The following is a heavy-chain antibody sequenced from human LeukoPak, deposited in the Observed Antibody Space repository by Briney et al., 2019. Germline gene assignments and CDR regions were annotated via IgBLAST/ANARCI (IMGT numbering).Heavy chain of an antibody. J-gene: IGHJ4*02. D-gene: IGHD2-8*01. V-gene: IGHV3-7*01. Sequence: GGSLRLSCAASGFTFSSYEMNWLRQAPGKGLEWVANINHDGTETYYVDSVKGRFTISRDNAKNSLFLQMDSLRAEDTAVYYCTRISLVQTPDYWGQGTLVTVSS. CDR1: GFTFSSYE. CDR3: TRISLVQTPDY. CDR2: INHDGTET.